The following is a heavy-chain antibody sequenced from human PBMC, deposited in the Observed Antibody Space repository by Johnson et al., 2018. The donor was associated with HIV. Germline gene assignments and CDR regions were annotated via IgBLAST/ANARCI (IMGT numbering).Heavy chain of an antibody. CDR3: ARFLGYYDSNGYYFGDGFDV. Sequence: EVQLVESGGGLVQPGGSLRVSCAASGFTFSDYSMSWIRQAPGKGLEWVAGINWNGGSRGYADSVKGRFTISRDNAKNSLYLQMNSLEAEDTALYYCARFLGYYDSNGYYFGDGFDVWGLGTMVTVSS. V-gene: IGHV3-20*04. CDR1: GFTFSDYS. CDR2: INWNGGSR. J-gene: IGHJ3*01. D-gene: IGHD3-22*01.